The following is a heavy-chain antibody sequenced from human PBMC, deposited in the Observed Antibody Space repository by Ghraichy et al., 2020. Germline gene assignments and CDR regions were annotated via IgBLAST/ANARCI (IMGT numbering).Heavy chain of an antibody. CDR3: ARGYGSGSSLPFDY. V-gene: IGHV3-74*01. J-gene: IGHJ4*01. CDR2: INNDGSST. D-gene: IGHD3-10*01. Sequence: GGSLRLSCAASGFTFSSYWMHWVRQAPGKGLVWVSRINNDGSSTSYADSVKGRFTISRDNAKNTLYLQMNSLRAEDTAVYYCARGYGSGSSLPFDYWGHGTLVTVSS. CDR1: GFTFSSYW.